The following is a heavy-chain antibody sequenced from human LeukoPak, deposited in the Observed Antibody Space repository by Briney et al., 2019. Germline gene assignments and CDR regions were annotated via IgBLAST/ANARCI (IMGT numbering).Heavy chain of an antibody. CDR1: GFTFSSYS. CDR2: ISSSSSTI. CDR3: ARDDSSAHYYFDH. D-gene: IGHD3-22*01. J-gene: IGHJ4*02. V-gene: IGHV3-48*01. Sequence: GGSLRLSCAASGFTFSSYSMNWVRQAPGKGLEWVSYISSSSSTIYYADSVKGRFTISRDNAKNSLYLQMNSLRAEDTAVYYCARDDSSAHYYFDHWGQGTPVTVSS.